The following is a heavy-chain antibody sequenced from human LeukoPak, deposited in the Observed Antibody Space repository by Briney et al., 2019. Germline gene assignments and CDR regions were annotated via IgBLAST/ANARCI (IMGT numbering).Heavy chain of an antibody. J-gene: IGHJ4*02. CDR2: IIPIFGTT. V-gene: IGHV1-69*13. CDR1: GGTFSSYA. CDR3: AREGDYYDSSGYFYVTNFDY. Sequence: SVKVSCKASGGTFSSYAISWVRQAPGQGLEWMGGIIPIFGTTIYAQKFQGRVTISADESTSTAYMGLSSLRSEDTAVYYCAREGDYYDSSGYFYVTNFDYWGQGTLVTVSS. D-gene: IGHD3-22*01.